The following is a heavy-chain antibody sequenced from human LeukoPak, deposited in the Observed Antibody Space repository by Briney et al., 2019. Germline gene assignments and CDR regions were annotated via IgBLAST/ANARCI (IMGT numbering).Heavy chain of an antibody. J-gene: IGHJ4*02. V-gene: IGHV4-31*03. CDR1: GGSFSSGGYY. Sequence: NTSETLSLTCTVSGGSFSSGGYYWSWIRQHPGKGLEWIGCIYYSGSTYYNPSLRSRVAISVDTSKNQFSLKLSSVTAADTAVYYCARSDGYNFDYWGQGTLVTVSS. D-gene: IGHD5-24*01. CDR3: ARSDGYNFDY. CDR2: IYYSGST.